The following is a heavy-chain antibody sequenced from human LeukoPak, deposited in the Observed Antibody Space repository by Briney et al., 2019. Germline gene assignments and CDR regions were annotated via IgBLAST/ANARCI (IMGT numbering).Heavy chain of an antibody. V-gene: IGHV3-53*01. Sequence: GGSLRLSCAASGFTFSSYSMNWVRQAPGKGLEWVSVIYSGGSTYYADSVKGLFTISRDNSKNTLFLQMNILRAEDTAIYYCAKVAFRSSSYISGIEYWGQGTLVTVSS. CDR2: IYSGGST. CDR1: GFTFSSYS. D-gene: IGHD6-6*01. J-gene: IGHJ4*02. CDR3: AKVAFRSSSYISGIEY.